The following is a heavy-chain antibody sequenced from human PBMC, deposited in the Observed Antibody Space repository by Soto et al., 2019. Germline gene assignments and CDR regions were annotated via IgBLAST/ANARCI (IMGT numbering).Heavy chain of an antibody. J-gene: IGHJ6*02. CDR3: AREGCSSTSFYPLYYYYYGMDV. Sequence: PGGSLRLSCAASGFTFSSYGMHWVRQAPGKGLEWVAVIWYDGSNKYYADSVKGRFTTSRDNSKNTLYLQMNSLRAEDTAVYYCAREGCSSTSFYPLYYYYYGMDVWGQGTTVTVSS. CDR1: GFTFSSYG. V-gene: IGHV3-33*01. D-gene: IGHD2-2*01. CDR2: IWYDGSNK.